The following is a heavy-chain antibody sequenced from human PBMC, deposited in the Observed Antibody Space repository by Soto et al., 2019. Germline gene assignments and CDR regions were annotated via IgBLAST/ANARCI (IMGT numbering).Heavy chain of an antibody. CDR3: ARGQDSGYDSWFGP. CDR1: GYTFTSYV. V-gene: IGHV1-18*01. J-gene: IGHJ5*02. Sequence: SVKVSCKASGYTFTSYVISWVRHAPGQGLEWMGWISAYNGNTNYAQKLQGRVTMTTDTSTSTAYMELRSLRSDDTAVYYCARGQDSGYDSWFGPWGQGTRVSVS. CDR2: ISAYNGNT. D-gene: IGHD5-12*01.